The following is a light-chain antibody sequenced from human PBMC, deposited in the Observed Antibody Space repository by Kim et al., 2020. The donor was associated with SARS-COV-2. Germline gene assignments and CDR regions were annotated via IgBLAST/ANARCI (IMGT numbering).Light chain of an antibody. CDR2: SDN. J-gene: IGLJ3*02. V-gene: IGLV1-44*01. CDR1: SSNIGTYT. CDR3: AAWDDSLNGL. Sequence: QSVLTQPPSASGTPGQRVTISCSGSSSNIGTYTVNWYQQLPGMAPKLLIYSDNKRPSGVPDRFSGSKSGTSASLAISGLQSEDEADYYCAAWDDSLNGLFGGGTKLTVL.